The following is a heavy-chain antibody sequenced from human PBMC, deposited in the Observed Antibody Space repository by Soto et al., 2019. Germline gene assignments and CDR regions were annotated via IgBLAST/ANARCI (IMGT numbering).Heavy chain of an antibody. V-gene: IGHV4-39*01. CDR2: IYYSGST. CDR1: GGSISSSSYY. D-gene: IGHD3-3*01. CDR3: AREWFQYLPLDH. Sequence: QLQLQESGPGLVKPSETLSLTCTVSGGSISSSSYYWGWIRQPPGKGLEWIGSIYYSGSTYYNPPLKGRVHISVDTSKNQFSLKLSSVTAADTAVYYCAREWFQYLPLDHWGQGTLVTVSS. J-gene: IGHJ4*02.